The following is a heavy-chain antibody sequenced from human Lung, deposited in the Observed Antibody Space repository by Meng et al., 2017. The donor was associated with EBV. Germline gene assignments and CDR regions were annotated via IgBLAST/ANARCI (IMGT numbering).Heavy chain of an antibody. CDR2: INYSGIT. CDR3: ARGGTSSAPFDY. J-gene: IGHJ4*02. D-gene: IGHD2-2*01. V-gene: IGHV4-34*01. CDR1: GRSFSSSY. Sequence: QVQLQQWGAGLLKPSETLSLTCGVSGRSFSSSYWSWIRQPPGKGLEWIGQINYSGITNYNPSLKNRVTISVDTSKNQFSLSLNSVTAADTAVYYCARGGTSSAPFDYWGQETLVTVSS.